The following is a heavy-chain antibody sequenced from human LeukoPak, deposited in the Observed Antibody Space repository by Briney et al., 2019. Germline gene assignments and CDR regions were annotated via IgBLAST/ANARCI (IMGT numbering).Heavy chain of an antibody. CDR3: ARGDSSSPFDY. D-gene: IGHD6-6*01. CDR2: IIPIFGTA. V-gene: IGHV1-69*05. CDR1: GGTFSSYA. J-gene: IGHJ4*02. Sequence: ASVKVSCKASGGTFSSYAISWVRQAPGQGLEWMGGIIPIFGTANYAQKFQGRVAITTDESTSTAYMELSSLRSEDTAGYYCARGDSSSPFDYWGQGTLVTVSS.